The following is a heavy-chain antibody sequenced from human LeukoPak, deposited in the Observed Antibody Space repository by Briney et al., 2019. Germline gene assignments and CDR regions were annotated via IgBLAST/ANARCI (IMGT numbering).Heavy chain of an antibody. V-gene: IGHV1-69*13. D-gene: IGHD4-11*01. CDR3: ARAPSRYSNVERSVGRWFYYYMDV. Sequence: SVKVSCKASGGTFITCALGWVRQAPGQGLEWMGGIIPIFGTANYAQTFQDRVTLTADESTNTAYMGLNSLRSEDTAVYYCARAPSRYSNVERSVGRWFYYYMDVWGQGTTVTVSS. CDR2: IIPIFGTA. J-gene: IGHJ6*03. CDR1: GGTFITCA.